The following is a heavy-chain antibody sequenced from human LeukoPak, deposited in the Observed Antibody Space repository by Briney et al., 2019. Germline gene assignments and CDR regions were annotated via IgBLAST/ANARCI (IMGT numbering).Heavy chain of an antibody. Sequence: GGYLRLSCAGTGFTFSDYYMSWIRQAPGKGLEWVSYISGSSSTIYYADSVKGRFTISRDNAKNSLYLQMNSLRAEDTAVYYCAIVGATNIDYWGQGTLVTVSS. V-gene: IGHV3-11*04. CDR1: GFTFSDYY. CDR2: ISGSSSTI. CDR3: AIVGATNIDY. D-gene: IGHD1-26*01. J-gene: IGHJ4*02.